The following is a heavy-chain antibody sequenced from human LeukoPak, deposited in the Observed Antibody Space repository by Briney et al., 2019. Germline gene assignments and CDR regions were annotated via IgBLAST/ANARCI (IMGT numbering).Heavy chain of an antibody. CDR3: ARAVRFAYDSSGYSFDY. V-gene: IGHV3-30-3*01. D-gene: IGHD3-22*01. J-gene: IGHJ4*02. CDR2: ISYDGSNK. Sequence: GGSLRLSCAASGFTFSSYAMHWVRQAPGKGLEWVAVISYDGSNKYYADSVKGRFTISRDNSKNTLYLQMNSLRAEDTAVYYCARAVRFAYDSSGYSFDYWGQGTLVTVSS. CDR1: GFTFSSYA.